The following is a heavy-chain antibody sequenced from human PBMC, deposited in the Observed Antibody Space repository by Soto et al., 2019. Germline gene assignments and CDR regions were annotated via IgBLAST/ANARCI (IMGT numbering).Heavy chain of an antibody. J-gene: IGHJ6*02. D-gene: IGHD2-8*02. CDR3: ARIDCTGNNCNPYYHYGMDV. V-gene: IGHV3-33*01. Sequence: GGSLRLSCAASGFTFNTYGMHWVRQVPGKGLQWVAIIWYDGSIKYYADSVRGRFTVSRDNSRNTLYLQMNSLRDEDTAVYYCARIDCTGNNCNPYYHYGMDVWGQGTTVTVSS. CDR2: IWYDGSIK. CDR1: GFTFNTYG.